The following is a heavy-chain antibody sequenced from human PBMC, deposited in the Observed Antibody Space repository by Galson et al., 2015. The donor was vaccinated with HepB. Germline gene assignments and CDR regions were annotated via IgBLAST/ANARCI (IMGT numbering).Heavy chain of an antibody. Sequence: SLRLSCAVSGFAFRNYGINWVRQAPGKGLEWVALISYDGTKKSYADSVKGRFTISRDNSKNTLDLQISSLRVEDTAVYYCAKDQAEGGDYSASVYGMDVWGQGTRVIVSS. V-gene: IGHV3-30*18. J-gene: IGHJ6*02. CDR3: AKDQAEGGDYSASVYGMDV. CDR1: GFAFRNYG. D-gene: IGHD3-10*01. CDR2: ISYDGTKK.